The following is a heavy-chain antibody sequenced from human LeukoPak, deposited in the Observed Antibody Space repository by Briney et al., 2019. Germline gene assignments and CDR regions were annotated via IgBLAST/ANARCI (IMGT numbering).Heavy chain of an antibody. D-gene: IGHD3-10*01. Sequence: SVKVSCKASGGTFSSYTINWVRQAPGQGLEWMGRIIPMFDRANYAQNFQGRVTITADKSTTTVYMEMTSLRTEDTAVYYCAREFKTARGFDYWGQGTLVTVSS. V-gene: IGHV1-69*08. J-gene: IGHJ4*02. CDR2: IIPMFDRA. CDR3: AREFKTARGFDY. CDR1: GGTFSSYT.